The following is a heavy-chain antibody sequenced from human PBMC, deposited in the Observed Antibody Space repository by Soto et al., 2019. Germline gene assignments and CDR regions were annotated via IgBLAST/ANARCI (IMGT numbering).Heavy chain of an antibody. J-gene: IGHJ4*02. D-gene: IGHD1-1*01. CDR3: ARSGDNFNALDY. CDR2: SSNSGTFA. Sequence: GGSLRLSCAASGFTFSDYYMSCVRQAPGMGLEGISYSSNSGTFARYATSVKGRFSISRDNANNSLYLEMNSLRVEDTAVYYCARSGDNFNALDYLGQGNPVTVSS. CDR1: GFTFSDYY. V-gene: IGHV3-11*06.